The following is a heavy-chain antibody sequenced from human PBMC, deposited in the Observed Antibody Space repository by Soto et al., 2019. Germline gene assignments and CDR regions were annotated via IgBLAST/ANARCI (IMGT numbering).Heavy chain of an antibody. J-gene: IGHJ6*03. CDR2: IIPILGIA. CDR3: ARNNNITIFVVPWAEGDVLRYFEPLGYYMDV. Sequence: QVQLVQSGAEVKKPGSSVKVSCKASGGTFSSYTISWVRQAPGQGLEWMGRIIPILGIANYAQKFQGRVTITADKSTRTAYMELSSLRSEDTAVDYCARNNNITIFVVPWAEGDVLRYFEPLGYYMDVWGKGTTVTVSS. V-gene: IGHV1-69*02. D-gene: IGHD3-9*01. CDR1: GGTFSSYT.